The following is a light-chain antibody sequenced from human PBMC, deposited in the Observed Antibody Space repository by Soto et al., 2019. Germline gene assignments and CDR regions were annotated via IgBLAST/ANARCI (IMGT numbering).Light chain of an antibody. J-gene: IGLJ2*01. V-gene: IGLV7-43*01. CDR3: RIYYGGAQV. CDR1: TGAVTSGYY. CDR2: STS. Sequence: QAVVTQEPSLTVSPGGTVTLTCASSTGAVTSGYYPNWFQQKPGQAPRALIYSTSNTHSWTPARFSGSLLGGKAALTLSGVQPEDEAKYYCRIYYGGAQVFGGGTKLTVL.